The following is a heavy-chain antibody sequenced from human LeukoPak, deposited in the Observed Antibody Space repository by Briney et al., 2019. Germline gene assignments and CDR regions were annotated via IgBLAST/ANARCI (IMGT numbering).Heavy chain of an antibody. CDR2: INPSGGST. CDR3: ARDWRNSSSWPALGGY. J-gene: IGHJ4*02. Sequence: ASVKVSCKAFGYTFTSYYMHWVRQAPGQGLEWMGIINPSGGSTSYAQKFQGRVTMTRDTSTSTVYMELSSLRSEDTAVYYCARDWRNSSSWPALGGYWGQGTLVTVSS. D-gene: IGHD6-13*01. V-gene: IGHV1-46*01. CDR1: GYTFTSYY.